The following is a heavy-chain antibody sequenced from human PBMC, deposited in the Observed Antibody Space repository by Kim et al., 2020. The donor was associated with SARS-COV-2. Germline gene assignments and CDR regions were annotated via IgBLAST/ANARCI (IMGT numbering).Heavy chain of an antibody. Sequence: GGSLRLSCAASGFTFSNYAMNWVRQPPGKGLEWVPGISGSGTNTHHADSVKGRFTISRDNSKNMVYQQMNTLRVEDTAVYYCEKDYYTYYDYGMDDWGQGSTVTVSS. CDR3: EKDYYTYYDYGMDD. CDR2: ISGSGTNT. CDR1: GFTFSNYA. D-gene: IGHD3-22*01. V-gene: IGHV3-23*01. J-gene: IGHJ6*02.